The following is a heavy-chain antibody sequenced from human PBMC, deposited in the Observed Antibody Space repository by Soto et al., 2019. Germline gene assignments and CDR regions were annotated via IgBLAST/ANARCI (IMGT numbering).Heavy chain of an antibody. D-gene: IGHD6-13*01. CDR2: IYYSGST. CDR1: GGSISSYY. Sequence: QVQLQESGPGLVKPSETLSLTCTVSGGSISSYYWSWIRQPPGKGLEWIGYIYYSGSTNYNPSLKPRVTLAVDPSKTQFSLRLRSVTAADTAVYYCARAVIAAAFDYWGQGTLVTVSS. J-gene: IGHJ4*02. CDR3: ARAVIAAAFDY. V-gene: IGHV4-59*01.